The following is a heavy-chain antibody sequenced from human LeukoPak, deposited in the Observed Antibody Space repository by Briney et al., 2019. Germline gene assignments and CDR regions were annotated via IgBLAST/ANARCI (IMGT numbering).Heavy chain of an antibody. CDR1: GGSISSSSYY. Sequence: SETLSLTCTVSGGSISSSSYYWGWIRQPPGKGLEWIGSIYYSGSTYYNPSLESRVTISAGTSKNQFSLKLSSVTAADTAVYYCARHVWGSYRYFDYWGQGTLVTVSS. J-gene: IGHJ4*02. D-gene: IGHD3-16*02. CDR3: ARHVWGSYRYFDY. V-gene: IGHV4-39*01. CDR2: IYYSGST.